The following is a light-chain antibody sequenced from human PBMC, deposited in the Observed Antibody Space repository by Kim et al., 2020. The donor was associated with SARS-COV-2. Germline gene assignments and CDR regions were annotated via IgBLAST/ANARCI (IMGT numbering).Light chain of an antibody. CDR2: LNSDGSH. J-gene: IGLJ3*02. CDR1: SGHSSYA. CDR3: QTWGTGIWV. V-gene: IGLV4-69*01. Sequence: SVSPTCARGSGHSSYAIAGHQQQPEKGPRYLMKLNSDGSHSKGDGIPVRFSGSSSGAERYLTISSLQSEDEADYYCQTWGTGIWVFGGGTQLTVL.